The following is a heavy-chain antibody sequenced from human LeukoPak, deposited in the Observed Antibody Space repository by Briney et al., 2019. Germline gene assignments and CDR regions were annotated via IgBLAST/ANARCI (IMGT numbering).Heavy chain of an antibody. CDR2: IYYSGTT. CDR1: GDSISSYY. J-gene: IGHJ6*02. D-gene: IGHD4-11*01. V-gene: IGHV4-59*01. CDR3: ARDDTVASSNYYYGMDV. Sequence: SETLSLTCSVSGDSISSYYWSWIRQPPGKGLEWIGSIYYSGTTNYNPSLKSRVTISVDTSKNQFSLKLSSVTAADTAVYYCARDDTVASSNYYYGMDVWGQGTTVTVSS.